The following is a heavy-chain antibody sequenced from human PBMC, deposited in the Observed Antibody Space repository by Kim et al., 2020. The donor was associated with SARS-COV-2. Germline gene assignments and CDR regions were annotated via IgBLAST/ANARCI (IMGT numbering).Heavy chain of an antibody. CDR1: GGSIRSGGKF. CDR3: ARGQPLDY. D-gene: IGHD2-2*01. V-gene: IGHV4-31*03. Sequence: SETLSLTCSVSGGSIRSGGKFWTWIRQHPAKGLEWIGYISYSGNSHYSPSLRSRVSISLQTSENQFSQELTSVTAADTAVDYCARGQPLDYWGQGILVTV. CDR2: ISYSGNS. J-gene: IGHJ4*02.